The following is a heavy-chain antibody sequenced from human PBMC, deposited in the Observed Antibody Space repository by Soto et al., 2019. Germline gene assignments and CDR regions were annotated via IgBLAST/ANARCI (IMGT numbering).Heavy chain of an antibody. D-gene: IGHD3-3*01. Sequence: PSETLSLTCTVSGGSISSGDYYWSWILQPPGKGLEWIVYIYYSGSTYYNPSLKSRVTISVDTSKNQFSLKLSSVTAADTAVYYCARANFADDFWSGYYTIDYWGQGTLVTVSS. CDR2: IYYSGST. V-gene: IGHV4-30-4*01. CDR1: GGSISSGDYY. CDR3: ARANFADDFWSGYYTIDY. J-gene: IGHJ4*02.